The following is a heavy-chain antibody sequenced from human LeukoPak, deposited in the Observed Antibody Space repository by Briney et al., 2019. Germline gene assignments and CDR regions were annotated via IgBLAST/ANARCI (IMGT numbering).Heavy chain of an antibody. CDR2: IYTSGST. D-gene: IGHD3-16*01. Sequence: SETLSLTCTVSGASISSYYWTWIRQPPGKGLEWIGRIYTSGSTNYNPSLKSRVTMSVDTSKNQFSLKLSSVTAADTAVYYCAGGEVVGETDYWGQGTLVTVSS. J-gene: IGHJ4*02. CDR1: GASISSYY. V-gene: IGHV4-4*07. CDR3: AGGEVVGETDY.